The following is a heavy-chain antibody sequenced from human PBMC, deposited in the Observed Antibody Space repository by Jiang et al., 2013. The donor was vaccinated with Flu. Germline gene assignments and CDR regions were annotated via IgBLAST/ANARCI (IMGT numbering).Heavy chain of an antibody. J-gene: IGHJ6*02. CDR2: TYYRSKWYN. CDR1: GDSVSSNSAA. D-gene: IGHD6-13*01. CDR3: ARDHYSSSWYPYYYGMDV. Sequence: SQTLSLTCAISGDSVSSNSAAWNWIRQSPSRGLEWLGRTYYRSKWYNDYAVSVKSRITINPDTSKNQFSLQLNSVTPEDTAVYYCARDHYSSSWYPYYYGMDVWGQGTTVTVSS. V-gene: IGHV6-1*01.